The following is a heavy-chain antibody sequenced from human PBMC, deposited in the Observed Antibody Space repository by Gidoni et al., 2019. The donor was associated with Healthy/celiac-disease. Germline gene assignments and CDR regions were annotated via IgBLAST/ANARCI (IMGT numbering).Heavy chain of an antibody. D-gene: IGHD4-17*01. J-gene: IGHJ4*02. CDR1: GGSLSSSCYY. CDR3: ARLTDYGDYEDY. CDR2: IYYSGSS. V-gene: IGHV4-39*01. Sequence: QLQLQESGPGLVKPSETLSLTCTVSGGSLSSSCYYWGWIRQPPGKGLEWIGSIYYSGSSYYNPSLKSRVTISVYTYKNQFSLKLSSVTAADTAVYYGARLTDYGDYEDYWGQGTLVTVSS.